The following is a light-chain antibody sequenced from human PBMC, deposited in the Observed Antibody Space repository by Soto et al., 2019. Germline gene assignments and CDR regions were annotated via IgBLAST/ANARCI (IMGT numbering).Light chain of an antibody. CDR3: QSADSSGTYVV. CDR2: KDR. V-gene: IGLV3-25*03. CDR1: ALPKQY. J-gene: IGLJ2*01. Sequence: SYELKQPPSVSVSPGQTARITCSGDALPKQYAYWYQQKPGQAPVMVIYKDRERPSGIPERFSGSSSGTTVTLTISGVQAEDEADYYCQSADSSGTYVVFGGGTKLTVL.